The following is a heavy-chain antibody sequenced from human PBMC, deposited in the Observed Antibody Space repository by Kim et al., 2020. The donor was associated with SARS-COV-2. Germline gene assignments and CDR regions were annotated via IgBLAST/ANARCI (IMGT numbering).Heavy chain of an antibody. Sequence: GGSLRLSCAASGFTFSSYAMSWVRQAPGKGLEWVSAISGSGGSTYYADSVKGRFTISRDNSKNTLYLQMNSLRAEDTAVYYCAKDREYDFWSGRMVPNLYGMDVWGQGTTVTVSS. CDR2: ISGSGGST. J-gene: IGHJ6*02. V-gene: IGHV3-23*01. CDR1: GFTFSSYA. D-gene: IGHD3-3*01. CDR3: AKDREYDFWSGRMVPNLYGMDV.